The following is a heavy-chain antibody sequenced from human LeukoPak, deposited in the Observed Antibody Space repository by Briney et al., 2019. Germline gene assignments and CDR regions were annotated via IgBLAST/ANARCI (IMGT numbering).Heavy chain of an antibody. V-gene: IGHV1-2*06. J-gene: IGHJ4*02. D-gene: IGHD5-24*01. CDR2: LNPNTGHA. CDR1: AYAFTSYY. Sequence: ASVKVSCTVVAYAFTSYYMHWVRQAPGQGPEWMGRLNPNTGHAVYAFKFQGRVTITRDTSSSTAYMEVTRLTSDDTALYYCAKDRDGADRIILWGQGTLVTVSS. CDR3: AKDRDGADRIIL.